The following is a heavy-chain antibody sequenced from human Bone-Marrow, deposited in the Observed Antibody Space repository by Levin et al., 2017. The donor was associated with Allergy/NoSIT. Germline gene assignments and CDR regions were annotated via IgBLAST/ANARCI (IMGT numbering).Heavy chain of an antibody. Sequence: GGSLRLSCAASGFTVNSNFMSWVRQAPGKGLEWVSVIYSGDSIYYADSVKGRFTISRDTSKNTLYLQMNSLRAEDTAVYYCARGIYGDYYPPLFDYWGQRTRVTVSS. CDR1: GFTVNSNF. CDR3: ARGIYGDYYPPLFDY. V-gene: IGHV3-53*01. D-gene: IGHD4-17*01. J-gene: IGHJ4*02. CDR2: IYSGDSI.